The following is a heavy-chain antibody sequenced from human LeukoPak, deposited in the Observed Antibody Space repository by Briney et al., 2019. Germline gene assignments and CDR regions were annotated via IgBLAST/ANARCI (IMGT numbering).Heavy chain of an antibody. V-gene: IGHV4-34*01. J-gene: IGHJ4*02. CDR2: INHSGST. CDR3: ARAQGTYGAVPFAY. D-gene: IGHD4-17*01. CDR1: GGSFSGYY. Sequence: SETLSLTCAVYGGSFSGYYWSWIRQPPGKGLEWIGEINHSGSTYYNPSLKSRVTISVDTSKNQFSLKLSSVTAADTAVYYCARAQGTYGAVPFAYWGQGTLVTVSS.